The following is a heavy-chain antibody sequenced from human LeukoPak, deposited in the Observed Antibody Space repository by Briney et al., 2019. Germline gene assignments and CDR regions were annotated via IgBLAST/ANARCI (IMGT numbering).Heavy chain of an antibody. CDR3: AKEVSGMDV. CDR1: GFSFSGYA. J-gene: IGHJ6*02. CDR2: ISGSDGRT. V-gene: IGHV3-23*01. Sequence: AGGSLRLSCAASGFSFSGYAMSWVRQGPGKGLEWVSSISGSDGRTHYAESVKGRFIISRDKSKNTLYLQMNSLRAEDTAAYYCAKEVSGMDVWGQGTTVTVSS. D-gene: IGHD2-21*01.